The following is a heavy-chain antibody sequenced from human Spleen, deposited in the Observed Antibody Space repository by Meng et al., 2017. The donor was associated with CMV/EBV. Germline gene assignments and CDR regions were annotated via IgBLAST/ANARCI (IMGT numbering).Heavy chain of an antibody. CDR3: ARAIRSSWMRGHYFDY. D-gene: IGHD6-13*01. V-gene: IGHV3-48*04. J-gene: IGHJ4*02. CDR2: ISSSSNTI. Sequence: GESPKISCAASGFSFSTYSMNWVRQAPGKGLEWVSHISSSSNTIYYADSVKGRFTISRDNAKNSLFLQMNSLRAEDTAVYYCARAIRSSWMRGHYFDYWGQGTLVTVSS. CDR1: GFSFSTYS.